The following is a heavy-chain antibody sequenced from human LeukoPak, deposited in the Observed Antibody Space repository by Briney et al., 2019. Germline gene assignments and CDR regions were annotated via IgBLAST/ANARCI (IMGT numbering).Heavy chain of an antibody. Sequence: SQTLSLTCAVSGGSISSGGYSWSWIRQPPGKGLEWIGYIYHSGSTYYNPSLKGRVTISVDRSKNQFSLKLSSVTAADTAVYYCARGAQWFGELFDYWGQGTLVTVSS. CDR3: ARGAQWFGELFDY. CDR1: GGSISSGGYS. CDR2: IYHSGST. J-gene: IGHJ4*02. V-gene: IGHV4-30-2*01. D-gene: IGHD3-10*01.